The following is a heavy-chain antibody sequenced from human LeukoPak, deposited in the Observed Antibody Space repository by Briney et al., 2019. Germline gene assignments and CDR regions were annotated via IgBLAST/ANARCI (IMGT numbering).Heavy chain of an antibody. CDR3: AKRAPYMVATDY. CDR1: GFTFSSHW. Sequence: GGSLRLSCAASGFTFSSHWMHWVRQAPGKGLVWVSRINSDGSSISYADSVKGRFTISRDNAKNTLYLQMNSLRAEDTAVYYCAKRAPYMVATDYWGQGTLVTVSS. D-gene: IGHD5-12*01. V-gene: IGHV3-74*01. J-gene: IGHJ4*02. CDR2: INSDGSSI.